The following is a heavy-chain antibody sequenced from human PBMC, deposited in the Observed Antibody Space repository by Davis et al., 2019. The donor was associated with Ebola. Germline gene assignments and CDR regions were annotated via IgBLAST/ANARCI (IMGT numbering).Heavy chain of an antibody. CDR3: ARDVPYYYDSSGYFDY. Sequence: GESLKISCAASGFTFSSYAMPWVRQAPGKGLEWVAVISYDGSNKYYADSVKGRFTISRDNSKNTLYLQMNSLRAEDTAVYYCARDVPYYYDSSGYFDYWGQGTLVTVSS. CDR1: GFTFSSYA. CDR2: ISYDGSNK. D-gene: IGHD3-22*01. J-gene: IGHJ4*02. V-gene: IGHV3-30-3*01.